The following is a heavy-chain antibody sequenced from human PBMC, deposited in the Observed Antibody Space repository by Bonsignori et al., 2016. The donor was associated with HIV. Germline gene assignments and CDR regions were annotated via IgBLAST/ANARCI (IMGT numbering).Heavy chain of an antibody. V-gene: IGHV3-48*02. D-gene: IGHD6-19*01. CDR3: ARDRGGWPDF. Sequence: GGSLRLSCAASGFILSSYGMNWVRQAPGKGLEWISYTASSVSVEVYADSVRGRFTVSRDNGRNSVYLQMNSLRHEDTAVYYCARDRGGWPDFWGQGTLVTVSS. J-gene: IGHJ4*02. CDR1: GFILSSYG. CDR2: TASSVSVE.